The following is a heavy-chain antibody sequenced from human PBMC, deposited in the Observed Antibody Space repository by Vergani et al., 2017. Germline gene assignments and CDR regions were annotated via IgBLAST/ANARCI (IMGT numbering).Heavy chain of an antibody. D-gene: IGHD2-2*02. CDR1: GYTFTGYY. J-gene: IGHJ4*02. CDR2: INPNSGGT. CDR3: ARDHPNVVVPAAIQGYY. V-gene: IGHV1-2*02. Sequence: QVQLVQSGAEVKKPGASVKVSCKASGYTFTGYYMHWVRQAPGQGLEWMGWINPNSGGTNYAQKFQGRVTMTRDTSISTAYMELGRLRSDDTAVYYCARDHPNVVVPAAIQGYYWGQGTLVTVSS.